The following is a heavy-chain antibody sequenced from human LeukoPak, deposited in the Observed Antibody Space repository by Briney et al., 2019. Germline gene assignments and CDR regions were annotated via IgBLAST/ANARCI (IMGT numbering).Heavy chain of an antibody. V-gene: IGHV4-61*02. Sequence: SQTLSLTCTVSGGSISSGDYYWSWIRQPAGKGLEWIGRIYTSGSTNYNPSLKSRVTMSVDTSKNQFSLKLSSVTAADTAVYYCARITIRGAFDIWGQGTMVTVSS. J-gene: IGHJ3*02. CDR1: GGSISSGDYY. CDR2: IYTSGST. CDR3: ARITIRGAFDI. D-gene: IGHD3-3*01.